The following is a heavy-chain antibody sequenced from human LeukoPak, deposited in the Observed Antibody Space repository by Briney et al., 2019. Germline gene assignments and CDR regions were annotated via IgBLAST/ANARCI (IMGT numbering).Heavy chain of an antibody. Sequence: GGSLRLSCAASGFTFSNYGMHWVRQAPGKGLERLSYISTSSSYIYYADSVKGRFTVSRDNAMNSLFLQMNSLIAEDTAVYYCVREDIGEIAAARSHFDYWGQGTLVTVSS. CDR1: GFTFSNYG. V-gene: IGHV3-21*01. CDR2: ISTSSSYI. D-gene: IGHD6-13*01. J-gene: IGHJ4*02. CDR3: VREDIGEIAAARSHFDY.